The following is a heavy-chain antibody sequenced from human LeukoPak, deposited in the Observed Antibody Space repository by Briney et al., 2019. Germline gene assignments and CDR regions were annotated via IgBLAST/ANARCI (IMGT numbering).Heavy chain of an antibody. V-gene: IGHV4-39*01. Sequence: SETLSLTCTVSGGSISSSSYYWGWIRQPPGKGLEWIGSIYYSGSTYYNPSLESRVTISVDTSKNQFSLKLSSVTAADTAVYYCARHGIAVAGTQDAFDIWGQGTMVTVSS. D-gene: IGHD6-19*01. J-gene: IGHJ3*02. CDR1: GGSISSSSYY. CDR3: ARHGIAVAGTQDAFDI. CDR2: IYYSGST.